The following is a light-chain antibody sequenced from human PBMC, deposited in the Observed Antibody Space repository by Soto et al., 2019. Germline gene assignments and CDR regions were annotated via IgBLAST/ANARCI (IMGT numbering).Light chain of an antibody. J-gene: IGKJ2*02. V-gene: IGKV3-15*01. CDR2: GAF. CDR3: QQSDKWPCT. Sequence: EIVLTQSPATLSVSPGERATLSCRTSQNIGTNLAWYQQKPGQAPRLLIYGAFIRAPGFPVRFRGTGSGSEFTLTISSLQSEDGALYYCQQSDKWPCTFGQGTNLEMK. CDR1: QNIGTN.